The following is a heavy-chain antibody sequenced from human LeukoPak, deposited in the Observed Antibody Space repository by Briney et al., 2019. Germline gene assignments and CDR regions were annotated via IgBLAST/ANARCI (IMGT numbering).Heavy chain of an antibody. D-gene: IGHD2-21*01. Sequence: PGGSLRLSCAASGFTFSSYAMGWVRQAPGKGLEWVSAISGGGVSTYYADSVKGRFTISRDNSKNTLYLQMNSLRAEDTAVYYCVKPFPHPSHYFDYWGQGTLVTVSS. J-gene: IGHJ4*02. CDR1: GFTFSSYA. CDR2: ISGGGVST. CDR3: VKPFPHPSHYFDY. V-gene: IGHV3-23*01.